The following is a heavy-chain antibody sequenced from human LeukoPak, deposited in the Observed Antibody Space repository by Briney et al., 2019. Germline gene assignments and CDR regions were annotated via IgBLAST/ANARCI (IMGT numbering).Heavy chain of an antibody. V-gene: IGHV5-51*01. D-gene: IGHD2-2*01. CDR3: ARPEGYCSSTSCRGGYFQH. CDR1: GYSFTNDW. J-gene: IGHJ1*01. CDR2: IYPDDSDT. Sequence: GESLKISCKGSGYSFTNDWIGWVRQMPGKGLEWMGIIYPDDSDTRYSPSFQGQVTISADKSISTAYLQWSSLKASDTAMYYCARPEGYCSSTSCRGGYFQHWGQGTLVTVSS.